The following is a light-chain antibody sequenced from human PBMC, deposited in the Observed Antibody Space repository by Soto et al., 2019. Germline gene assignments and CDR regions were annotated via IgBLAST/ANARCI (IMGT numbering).Light chain of an antibody. V-gene: IGKV1-5*01. J-gene: IGKJ2*01. CDR1: QGISSW. Sequence: DIQMTQSPSALSASVGDRVTITCRAGQGISSWLAWCQQKPGKAPKLLIYDASTLESGVPSRFSGSGSGTEFTLTISSLQPDDFATYYCQQYNNYPYTFGQGTKVDIK. CDR2: DAS. CDR3: QQYNNYPYT.